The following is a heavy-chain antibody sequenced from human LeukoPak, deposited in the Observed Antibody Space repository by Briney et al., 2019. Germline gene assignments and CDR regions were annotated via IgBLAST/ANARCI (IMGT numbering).Heavy chain of an antibody. V-gene: IGHV4-61*08. CDR3: ARGLASSSSWYNRNYYYYCMDV. Sequence: TPSQTLSLTCAVSGGSISSGGYSWSWIRQPPGKGLEWIGYIYYSGSTNYNPSLKSRVTISVDTSKNQFSLKLSSVTAADTAVYYCARGLASSSSWYNRNYYYYCMDVWGQGTTVTVSS. CDR2: IYYSGST. J-gene: IGHJ6*02. D-gene: IGHD6-13*01. CDR1: GGSISSGGYS.